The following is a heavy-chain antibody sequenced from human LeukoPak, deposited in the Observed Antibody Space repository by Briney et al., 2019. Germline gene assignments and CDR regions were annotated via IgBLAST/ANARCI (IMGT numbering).Heavy chain of an antibody. CDR2: MNPNSSNT. J-gene: IGHJ6*02. CDR3: AREQQLINYYYYGMDV. D-gene: IGHD6-13*01. Sequence: ASVKVSCKASGYTFTSYDINWVRQATGQGLEWMGWMNPNSSNTGYAQKFQGRVTMTRNTSISTAYMELSSLRSEDTAVYYCAREQQLINYYYYGMDVWGQGTTVTVSS. V-gene: IGHV1-8*01. CDR1: GYTFTSYD.